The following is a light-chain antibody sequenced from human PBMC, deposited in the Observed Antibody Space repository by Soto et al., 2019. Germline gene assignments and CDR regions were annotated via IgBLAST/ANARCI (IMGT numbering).Light chain of an antibody. J-gene: IGKJ4*01. V-gene: IGKV3-15*01. CDR1: QSISSN. CDR3: QQHNNWPLT. CDR2: GAS. Sequence: EIVMTQSPATRSVSPGDRATLSCRASQSISSNLAWYQQKPGQAPRLLIYGASTRATGIPARFSGSESGTEFTLTISSLQSEDFAVYYCQQHNNWPLTFGGGTKVEIK.